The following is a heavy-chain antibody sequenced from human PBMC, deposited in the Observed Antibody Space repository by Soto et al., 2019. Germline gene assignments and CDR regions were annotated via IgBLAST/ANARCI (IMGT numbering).Heavy chain of an antibody. D-gene: IGHD5-12*01. CDR1: GYTFSSYD. J-gene: IGHJ4*02. CDR3: ARLKRGYGERTLAS. V-gene: IGHV1-8*01. CDR2: RNPDSGNT. Sequence: QVQLLQSGAELKKPGASVKVSCKASGYTFSSYDINWVRQAPGQGLEWMGWRNPDSGNTDSTQKFQGRIAMTRDTSISTAYLELTSLTSEDTGVYFCARLKRGYGERTLASWGQGTLVAVSS.